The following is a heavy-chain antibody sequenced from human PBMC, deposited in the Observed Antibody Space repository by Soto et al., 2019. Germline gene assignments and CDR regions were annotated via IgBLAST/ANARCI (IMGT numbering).Heavy chain of an antibody. D-gene: IGHD1-26*01. CDR2: ISVYNGNT. J-gene: IGHJ4*02. V-gene: IGHV1-18*01. CDR3: ARRRYSGTYKYYFDY. CDR1: GYTFTSYG. Sequence: QVQLVQSGAEVKKPGASVKVSCKASGYTFTSYGISWVRQAPGQGLEWMGWISVYNGNTNYAQKLQGRVTMTTDTSTSTAYMEVRSLRSDDTAVYYCARRRYSGTYKYYFDYWGQGTLVTVSS.